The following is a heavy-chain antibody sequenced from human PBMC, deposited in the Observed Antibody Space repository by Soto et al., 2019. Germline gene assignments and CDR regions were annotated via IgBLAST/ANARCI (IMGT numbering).Heavy chain of an antibody. CDR3: AKDLRGRFLEWPNFDY. CDR2: ISGSGGST. J-gene: IGHJ4*02. V-gene: IGHV3-23*01. Sequence: VQLLESGGGLVQPGGSLRLSCAASGFTFSSYAMSWVRQAPGKGLEWVSAISGSGGSTYYADSVKGRFTISRDNSKNTLYLKMNSLRAEDTAVYYCAKDLRGRFLEWPNFDYWGQGTLVTVSS. CDR1: GFTFSSYA. D-gene: IGHD3-3*01.